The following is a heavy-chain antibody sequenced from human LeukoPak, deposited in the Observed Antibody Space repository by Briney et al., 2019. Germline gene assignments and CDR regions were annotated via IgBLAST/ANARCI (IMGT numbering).Heavy chain of an antibody. J-gene: IGHJ4*02. D-gene: IGHD3-22*01. CDR3: ARIYYYDTSGYYY. CDR1: GYTFTSYG. CDR2: INPISGGT. V-gene: IGHV1-2*02. Sequence: ASVKVSCKASGYTFTSYGISWVRQAPGQGPEWMGWINPISGGTNYAQNFQGRVTMTRDTSISTAYMDLSRLRSDDTAMYYCARIYYYDTSGYYYWGQGTLVTVSS.